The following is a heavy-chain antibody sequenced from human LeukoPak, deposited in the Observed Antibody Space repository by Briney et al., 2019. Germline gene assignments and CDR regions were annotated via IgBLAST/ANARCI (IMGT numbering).Heavy chain of an antibody. CDR2: IYYSGST. CDR1: GGSISSNSYY. Sequence: PSETLSLTCAVSGGSISSNSYYWGWIRQPPGKGLEWIGSIYYSGSTYYNPSLKSRVTISVDTSKNQFSLKLSSVTAADTAVYYCARGIAVAGMGSWFDPWGQGTLVTVSS. CDR3: ARGIAVAGMGSWFDP. D-gene: IGHD6-19*01. J-gene: IGHJ5*02. V-gene: IGHV4-39*01.